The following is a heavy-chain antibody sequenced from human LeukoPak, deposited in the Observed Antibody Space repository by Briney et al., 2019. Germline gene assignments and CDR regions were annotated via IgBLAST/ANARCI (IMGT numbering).Heavy chain of an antibody. CDR1: GYTFSDYY. J-gene: IGHJ3*02. Sequence: ASVKVSCKASGYTFSDYYIHWVRQAPGQGLEWMGWINPNSGGTNYAQKFQGRVTMTRDTSISTAYMELSRLRSDDTAVYYCARVFISGSYRDGLDIWGQGTMVTVSS. CDR3: ARVFISGSYRDGLDI. D-gene: IGHD1-26*01. V-gene: IGHV1-2*02. CDR2: INPNSGGT.